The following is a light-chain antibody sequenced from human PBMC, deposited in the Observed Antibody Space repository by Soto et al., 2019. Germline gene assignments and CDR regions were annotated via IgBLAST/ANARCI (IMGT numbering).Light chain of an antibody. CDR3: QQYGTSLYT. V-gene: IGKV3-20*01. J-gene: IGKJ2*01. Sequence: PGARATLSCRASQSVGSSYLAWYQQKPGQAPRLLIYGASSRATGIPDRFRGSGSGTDFTLTISRLEPEDFAVYYCQQYGTSLYTFGQGTKLEIK. CDR1: QSVGSSY. CDR2: GAS.